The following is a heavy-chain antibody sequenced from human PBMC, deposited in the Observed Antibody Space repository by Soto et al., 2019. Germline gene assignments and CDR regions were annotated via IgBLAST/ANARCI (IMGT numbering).Heavy chain of an antibody. J-gene: IGHJ6*02. CDR3: ARTPYSSSLGYYYYYYGVEV. D-gene: IGHD6-6*01. V-gene: IGHV1-18*01. CDR2: ISAYNVNT. Sequence: QVQLVQSGAEVKKPGASVKVSCKASGYTFTTYGISWVRQAPGQGLEWMGWISAYNVNTNYAQKLQGRVTMTTDTSTRTANMEMRSLRSDDTAVYYCARTPYSSSLGYYYYYYGVEVWGQGTTVTVSS. CDR1: GYTFTTYG.